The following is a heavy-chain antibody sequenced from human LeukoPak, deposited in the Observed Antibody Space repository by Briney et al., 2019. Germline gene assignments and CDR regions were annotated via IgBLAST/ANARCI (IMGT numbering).Heavy chain of an antibody. CDR2: IIPIFGTA. Sequence: SVTVSCKASGGTFSSYAISWVRQAPGQGLEWMGGIIPIFGTANYAQKFQGRVTITTDESTSTAYMELSSLRSEDTALYYCARKLRLGGNWFDPWGQGTLVTVSS. CDR1: GGTFSSYA. V-gene: IGHV1-69*05. CDR3: ARKLRLGGNWFDP. D-gene: IGHD1-26*01. J-gene: IGHJ5*02.